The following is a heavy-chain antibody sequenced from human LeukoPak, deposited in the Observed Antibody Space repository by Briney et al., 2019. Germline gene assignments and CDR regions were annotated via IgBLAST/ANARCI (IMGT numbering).Heavy chain of an antibody. CDR3: ASLLLYCSGATCYSDY. CDR2: ISNDGNNK. D-gene: IGHD2-15*01. V-gene: IGHV3-30*03. J-gene: IGHJ4*02. Sequence: GGSLRLSCAASGFSFSNYGLHWVRQAPGKGLEWVAVISNDGNNKYYADSVKGRFTISRDNSKNTLFLQMNSLRAEDTAVYYCASLLLYCSGATCYSDYWGQGTLVTVSS. CDR1: GFSFSNYG.